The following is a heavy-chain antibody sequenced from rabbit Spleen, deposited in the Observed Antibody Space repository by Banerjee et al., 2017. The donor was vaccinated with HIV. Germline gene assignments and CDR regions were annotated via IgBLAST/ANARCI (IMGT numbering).Heavy chain of an antibody. V-gene: IGHV1S40*01. CDR2: IDTGGDKT. CDR1: GFDFSRLG. Sequence: QSLEETGGDLVKPGASLTLTCRASGFDFSRLGARWVRQAPGKGLEWIAGIDTGGDKTWYASWAKGRFTIDQTSSTTVTLRVTSLTVADTATYFCARSRYVRSSIDTYGMDLWGPGTLVTVS. J-gene: IGHJ6*01. D-gene: IGHD8-1*01. CDR3: ARSRYVRSSIDTYGMDL.